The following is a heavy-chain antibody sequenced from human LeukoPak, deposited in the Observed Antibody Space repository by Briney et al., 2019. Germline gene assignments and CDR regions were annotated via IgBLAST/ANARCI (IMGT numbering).Heavy chain of an antibody. CDR3: ARGAFVWQLVPRDWFDP. V-gene: IGHV4-34*01. CDR1: GGSFSGYY. J-gene: IGHJ5*02. CDR2: INHSGST. D-gene: IGHD6-6*01. Sequence: SETLSLTCAVYGGSFSGYYWSWIRQPPGKGLEWIGEINHSGSTNYNPSLKSRVPISVDTSKNQYSLKLSSVTAAGTAVYYCARGAFVWQLVPRDWFDPWGQGTLVTVSS.